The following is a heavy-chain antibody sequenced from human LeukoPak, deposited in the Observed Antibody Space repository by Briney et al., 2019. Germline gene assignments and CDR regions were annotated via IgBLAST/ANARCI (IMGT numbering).Heavy chain of an antibody. CDR2: INLTDGST. V-gene: IGHV1-46*01. CDR3: ARGPSHYDSSGHFDY. D-gene: IGHD3-22*01. J-gene: IGHJ4*02. CDR1: GYTFTTYY. Sequence: ASVKVSCKASGYTFTTYYMHWVRQAPGQGLEWVGLINLTDGSTQRFQGRVTVTRDTSTSTVFMELSSLRSEDTAVYYCARGPSHYDSSGHFDYWGQGTLVTVSS.